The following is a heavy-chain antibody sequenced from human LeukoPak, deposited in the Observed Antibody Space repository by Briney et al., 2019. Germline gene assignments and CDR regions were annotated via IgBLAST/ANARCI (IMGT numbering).Heavy chain of an antibody. D-gene: IGHD5-24*01. V-gene: IGHV3-48*02. CDR2: ISSISSII. Sequence: QPGGSLRLSCAASGFTFSRYSMTWVRQAPGKGLEWVSYISSISSIIYYVDSVKGRFTISRDNAKNSLYLQMNSLRDENTAVYYXXXVXXXGYNSGTPYFSYGMDVWGQGTTVIVSS. J-gene: IGHJ6*02. CDR3: XXVXXXGYNSGTPYFSYGMDV. CDR1: GFTFSRYS.